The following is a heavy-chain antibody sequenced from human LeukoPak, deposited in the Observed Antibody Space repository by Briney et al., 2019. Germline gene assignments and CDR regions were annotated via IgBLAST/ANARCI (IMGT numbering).Heavy chain of an antibody. CDR1: GFTFSSYA. CDR2: ISGSGGST. V-gene: IGHV3-23*01. J-gene: IGHJ4*02. D-gene: IGHD6-25*01. Sequence: GGSLRLSCAASGFTFSSYAMSWVRQAPGKGLEWVSAISGSGGSTYYADPVKGRFTISRDNSKNTLHLQISSLRAEDGPVYYCEKAGSGAIAYWGQGTLATVSS. CDR3: EKAGSGAIAY.